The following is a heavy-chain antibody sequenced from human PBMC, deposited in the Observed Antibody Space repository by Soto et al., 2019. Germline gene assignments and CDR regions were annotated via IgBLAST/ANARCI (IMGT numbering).Heavy chain of an antibody. J-gene: IGHJ4*02. Sequence: GGSLRLSCAASGFTFSSYGMHWVRQAPGKGLEWVAVIWYDGSNKYYADSVKGRFTISRDNSKNTLYLQMNSLRAEDTAVYYCARDGIAAAGGFDYWGQGTLVTVSS. V-gene: IGHV3-33*01. CDR3: ARDGIAAAGGFDY. CDR1: GFTFSSYG. CDR2: IWYDGSNK. D-gene: IGHD6-13*01.